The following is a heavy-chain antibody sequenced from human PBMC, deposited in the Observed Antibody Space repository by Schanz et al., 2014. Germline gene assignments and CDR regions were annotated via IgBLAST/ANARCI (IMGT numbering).Heavy chain of an antibody. CDR3: ARSGSSNWYFFDY. J-gene: IGHJ4*02. Sequence: QVQLVQSGAEVKKPGASVKVSCKASGYTFTSYDINWVRQAPGQGLEWMGWISTSNGNTNYAQKLQGRVTMTADTSTSTAYMELSRLKSDDTAVYYCARSGSSNWYFFDYWGQGTLVTVSS. V-gene: IGHV1-18*01. D-gene: IGHD6-13*01. CDR1: GYTFTSYD. CDR2: ISTSNGNT.